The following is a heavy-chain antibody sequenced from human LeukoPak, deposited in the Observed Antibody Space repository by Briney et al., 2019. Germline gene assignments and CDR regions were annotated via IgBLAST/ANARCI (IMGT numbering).Heavy chain of an antibody. D-gene: IGHD4-17*01. CDR3: ARYNGDHAFDY. CDR2: INPNSGGT. CDR1: GYTFTGYY. J-gene: IGHJ4*02. V-gene: IGHV1-2*02. Sequence: ASAKVSCKASGYTFTGYYMHWVRQAPRQGLEWMGWINPNSGGTNYAQKFQGRVTMTRDTSISTAYMELSRLRSDDTAVYYCARYNGDHAFDYWGQGTLVTVSS.